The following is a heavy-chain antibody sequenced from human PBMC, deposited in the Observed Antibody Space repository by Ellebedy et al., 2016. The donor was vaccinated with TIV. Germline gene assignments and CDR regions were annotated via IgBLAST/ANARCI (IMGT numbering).Heavy chain of an antibody. V-gene: IGHV1-58*02. Sequence: ASVKVSCKASGFTFTSSAMQWVRQARGQRLEWIGWIVVGSGNTNYAQKFQERVTITRDMSTSTAYMELSSLRSEDTAVYYCARDRNYKGFDYWGQGTLVTVSS. D-gene: IGHD4-11*01. CDR1: GFTFTSSA. CDR3: ARDRNYKGFDY. CDR2: IVVGSGNT. J-gene: IGHJ4*02.